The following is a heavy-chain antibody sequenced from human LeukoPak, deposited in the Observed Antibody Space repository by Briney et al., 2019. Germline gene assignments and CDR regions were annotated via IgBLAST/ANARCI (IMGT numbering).Heavy chain of an antibody. CDR2: IKYDGSHT. Sequence: GGSLRLSCAASGCIFSNNWFYWGRQAPGKGLVWVSRIKYDGSHTNYADSVNGRLTISRVNAKNTLFLQMNSLRAEDTAVYYCATARRQGYNLVDSWGQGTLVTVSS. V-gene: IGHV3-74*01. CDR1: GCIFSNNW. J-gene: IGHJ5*02. D-gene: IGHD5-24*01. CDR3: ATARRQGYNLVDS.